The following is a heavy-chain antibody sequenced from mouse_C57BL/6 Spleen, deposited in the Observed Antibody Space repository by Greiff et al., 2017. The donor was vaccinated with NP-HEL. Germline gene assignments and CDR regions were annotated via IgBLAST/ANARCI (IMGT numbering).Heavy chain of an antibody. CDR1: GYTFTSYW. V-gene: IGHV1-59*01. CDR2: IDPSDSYT. D-gene: IGHD1-1*01. Sequence: QVQLQQPGAELVRPGTSVKLSCKASGYTFTSYWMHWVKQRPGQGLEWIGVIDPSDSYTNYNQKFKGKATLTVDTSSSTAYIQLSSLTSEDSAVYYCARNYYGSSYHYAMDYWGQGTSVTVSS. CDR3: ARNYYGSSYHYAMDY. J-gene: IGHJ4*01.